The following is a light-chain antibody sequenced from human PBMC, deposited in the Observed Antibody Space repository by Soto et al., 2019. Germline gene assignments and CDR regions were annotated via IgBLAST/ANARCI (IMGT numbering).Light chain of an antibody. CDR2: VAS. J-gene: IGKJ4*02. CDR1: QSVSSH. CDR3: QQYNVWPLT. Sequence: EIVMTQSPATLSVSPGERATLSCRASQSVSSHLAWYQRKPGQTPKLLIYVASTRATGIPARFIGSGSGKEFTLTISSRQSEDFAVYYCQQYNVWPLTFGGGTKVEFK. V-gene: IGKV3-15*01.